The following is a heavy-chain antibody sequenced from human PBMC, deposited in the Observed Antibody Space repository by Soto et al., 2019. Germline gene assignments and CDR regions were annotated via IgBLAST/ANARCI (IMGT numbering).Heavy chain of an antibody. D-gene: IGHD3-3*01. CDR2: INHSGST. V-gene: IGHV4-34*01. CDR3: ARWAEGFWSGYYIYYGMDG. Sequence: PPETQPLPRSVYGVSFIGYYWNWIRPPPGKGLEWIGEINHSGSTNYNPSLKSRVTISVDTSKNQFSLKLSSVAAADTAVYYCARWAEGFWSGYYIYYGMDGCGHGTRVTVSS. J-gene: IGHJ6*02. CDR1: GVSFIGYY.